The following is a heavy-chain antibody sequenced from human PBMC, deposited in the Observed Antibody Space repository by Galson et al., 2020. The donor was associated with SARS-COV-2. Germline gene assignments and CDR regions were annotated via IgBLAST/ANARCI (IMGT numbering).Heavy chain of an antibody. J-gene: IGHJ3*02. CDR3: ARDRVLWFGELLHDAFDI. D-gene: IGHD3-10*01. V-gene: IGHV3-30*04. CDR2: ISYDGSNK. CDR1: GFTFSSYA. Sequence: GGSLRLSCAAAGFTFSSYAMHWVRQAPGKGLEWVAVISYDGSNKYYADSVKGRFTISRDNSKNTLYLQMNSLRAEDTAVYYCARDRVLWFGELLHDAFDIWGQGTMVTVS.